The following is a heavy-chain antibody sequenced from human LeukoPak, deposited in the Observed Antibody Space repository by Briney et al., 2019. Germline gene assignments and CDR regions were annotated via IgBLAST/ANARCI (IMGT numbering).Heavy chain of an antibody. D-gene: IGHD2-21*01. J-gene: IGHJ4*02. CDR1: GFTLSTYA. CDR2: TSSSDAGT. Sequence: PGGSLRLSCAASGFTLSTYAMSWVRQTPGKGLEWVAATSSSDAGTYYADSVRGRFTISRDNSKNTLYLQMNSLRVEDAAVYYCARAPVTSCRGAYCYPFDYWGQGTLVTVSS. V-gene: IGHV3-23*01. CDR3: ARAPVTSCRGAYCYPFDY.